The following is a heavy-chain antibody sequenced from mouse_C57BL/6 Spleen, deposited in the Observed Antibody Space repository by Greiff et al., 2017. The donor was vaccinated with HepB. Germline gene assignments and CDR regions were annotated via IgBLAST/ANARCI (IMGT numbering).Heavy chain of an antibody. J-gene: IGHJ1*03. CDR1: GFTFSSYA. CDR2: ISDGGSYT. Sequence: EVQGVESGGGLVKPGGSLKLSCAASGFTFSSYAMSWVRQTPEKRLEWVATISDGGSYTYYPDNVKGRFTISRDNAKNNLYLQMSHLKSEDTAMYYCARDQGGHYYGSSPWYFDVWGTGTTVTVSS. D-gene: IGHD1-1*01. V-gene: IGHV5-4*01. CDR3: ARDQGGHYYGSSPWYFDV.